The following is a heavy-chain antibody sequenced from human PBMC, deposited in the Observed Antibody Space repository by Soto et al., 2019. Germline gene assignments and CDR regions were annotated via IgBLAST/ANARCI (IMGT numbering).Heavy chain of an antibody. CDR1: GDSASSNSVA. D-gene: IGHD6-19*01. CDR3: VRDTGSGSGWYGI. J-gene: IGHJ4*02. Sequence: SQTLSLTCAISGDSASSNSVAWNWIRQSPSRGLEWLGRTYYRSKWYNAYPVSVKSRITINPDTSKNQFSLQLKSVTPEDTAVYYCVRDTGSGSGWYGIWGQGTQVTVSS. CDR2: TYYRSKWYN. V-gene: IGHV6-1*01.